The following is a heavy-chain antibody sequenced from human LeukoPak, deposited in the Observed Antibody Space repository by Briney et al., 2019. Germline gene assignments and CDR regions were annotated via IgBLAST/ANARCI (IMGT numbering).Heavy chain of an antibody. Sequence: GGSLRLSCAASGFTFSDHYMSWIRQVPGKGLEWVAYISGSGNSIDYADSVKGRFTTSRDNAKNSVYLQMNSLRAEDTAVFYCGRGHWGIDYWGQGTLVTVSS. CDR1: GFTFSDHY. V-gene: IGHV3-11*01. CDR3: GRGHWGIDY. J-gene: IGHJ4*02. D-gene: IGHD3-16*01. CDR2: ISGSGNSI.